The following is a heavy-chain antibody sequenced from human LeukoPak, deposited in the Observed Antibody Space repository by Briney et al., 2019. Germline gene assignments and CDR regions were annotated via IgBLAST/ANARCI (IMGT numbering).Heavy chain of an antibody. CDR1: GFTFSSYG. D-gene: IGHD6-13*01. CDR2: IWYDGSNK. Sequence: GGSLRLSCAASGFTFSSYGMHWVRQAPGKGLEWVAVIWYDGSNKYYADSVKGRFTISRDNSKNTLYLQMNSLRAEDTAVYYCARDGEMWSSSWYVFDYWGQGTLVTVSS. CDR3: ARDGEMWSSSWYVFDY. J-gene: IGHJ4*02. V-gene: IGHV3-33*01.